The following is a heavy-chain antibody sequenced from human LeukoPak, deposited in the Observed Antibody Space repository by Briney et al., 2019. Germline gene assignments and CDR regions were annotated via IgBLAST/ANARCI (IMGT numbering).Heavy chain of an antibody. CDR3: AKDVGGSYYYYMDV. V-gene: IGHV3-9*03. J-gene: IGHJ6*03. D-gene: IGHD2-15*01. CDR2: ISWNSGSI. CDR1: GFTFDDYA. Sequence: GGSLRLTCAASGFTFDDYAMHWVRQAPGKGLEWVSGISWNSGSIDYADSVKGRFTISRDNAKNSLYLEMNSLRAEDMALYYCAKDVGGSYYYYMDVWGKGTTVTVSS.